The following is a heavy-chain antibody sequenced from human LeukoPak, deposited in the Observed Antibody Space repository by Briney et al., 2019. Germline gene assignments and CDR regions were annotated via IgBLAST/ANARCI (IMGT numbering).Heavy chain of an antibody. V-gene: IGHV3-23*01. CDR3: AKRGVVIRGILVSGYHQEASHYVF. CDR1: GISLSNYA. D-gene: IGHD3-10*01. Sequence: PGGSLRLSCVVSGISLSNYAMTWVRQAPGKGLEWVAYISERGGSTTYADSVKGRFTISRDTSLNPLYLQMTHLRAEDTAVYSCAKRGVVIRGILVSGYHQEASHYVFWGEGVLVTVSS. CDR2: ISERGGST. J-gene: IGHJ4*02.